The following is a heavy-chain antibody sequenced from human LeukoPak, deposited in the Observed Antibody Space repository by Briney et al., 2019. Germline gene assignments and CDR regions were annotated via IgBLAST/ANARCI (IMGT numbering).Heavy chain of an antibody. CDR1: GGSIQNYY. CDR3: ARSRSYDGRGFYGFDS. CDR2: IYYAGST. V-gene: IGHV4-59*01. D-gene: IGHD3-22*01. Sequence: SETLSLTCTVSGGSIQNYYWNWIRQPPEKALEWVGYIYYAGSTKYNPSLTSRVSISLATSKNQLSLKLSSVTAADTAIYYCARSRSYDGRGFYGFDSWGQGILVTVSS. J-gene: IGHJ4*02.